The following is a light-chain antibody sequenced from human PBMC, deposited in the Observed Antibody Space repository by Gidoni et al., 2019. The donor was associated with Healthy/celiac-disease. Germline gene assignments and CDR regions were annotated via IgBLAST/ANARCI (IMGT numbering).Light chain of an antibody. Sequence: DIQLTQSPSFLSASASSQGISSYLAWYQQKPGKAPKLLIYAASTLQSGVPSRFSGSGSGTEFTLTISSLQPEDFATYYCQQLNSYPLTFGGGTKVEIK. V-gene: IGKV1-9*01. CDR3: QQLNSYPLT. J-gene: IGKJ4*01. CDR1: QGISSY. CDR2: AAS.